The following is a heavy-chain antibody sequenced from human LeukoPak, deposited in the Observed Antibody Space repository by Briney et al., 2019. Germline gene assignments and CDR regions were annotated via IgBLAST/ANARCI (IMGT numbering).Heavy chain of an antibody. CDR1: GYSFTNNW. CDR2: IYPGDSDT. V-gene: IGHV5-51*01. Sequence: GESLKISCKGSGYSFTNNWIGWVRQMPGKGLEWMGIIYPGDSDTRYSPSFQGQVTISADKSISTAYLQWSSLKASDTAMYYCARHEYSSGYYAIDWGQGTLVTVSS. J-gene: IGHJ4*02. CDR3: ARHEYSSGYYAID. D-gene: IGHD3-22*01.